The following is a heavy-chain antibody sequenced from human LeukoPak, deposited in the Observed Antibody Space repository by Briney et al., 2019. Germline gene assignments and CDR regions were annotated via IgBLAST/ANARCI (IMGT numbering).Heavy chain of an antibody. Sequence: HGESLKISCKGSGYSFTSYWIGWVRQMPGKGLEWMGIIYPGDSDTRYSPSFQGQVTISADKSISTAYLQWSSLKASDTAMYYCARHVPIAAAGTVSAPQYYYYMDVWGKGTTVTVSS. CDR2: IYPGDSDT. J-gene: IGHJ6*03. V-gene: IGHV5-51*01. CDR3: ARHVPIAAAGTVSAPQYYYYMDV. D-gene: IGHD6-13*01. CDR1: GYSFTSYW.